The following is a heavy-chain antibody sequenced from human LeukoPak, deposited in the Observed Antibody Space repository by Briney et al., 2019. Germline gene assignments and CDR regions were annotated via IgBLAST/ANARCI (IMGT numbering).Heavy chain of an antibody. V-gene: IGHV1-8*01. CDR3: ATGREQLWEHYYFDY. CDR1: GYTFASYD. Sequence: ASVKVSCKASGYTFASYDINWVRQATGQGLEWMGWMNPNSGNTGYAQKFQGRVTMTRNTSISTAYMELSSLRSEDTAVYYCATGREQLWEHYYFDYWGQGTLVTVSS. CDR2: MNPNSGNT. J-gene: IGHJ4*02. D-gene: IGHD5-18*01.